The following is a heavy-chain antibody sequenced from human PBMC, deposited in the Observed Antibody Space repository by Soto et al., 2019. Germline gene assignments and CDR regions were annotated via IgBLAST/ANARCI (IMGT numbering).Heavy chain of an antibody. CDR1: GYTFSTFA. D-gene: IGHD3-16*02. CDR2: VRGRGGST. J-gene: IGHJ4*02. Sequence: GGSLRLPCAASGYTFSTFAISWVRQAPGKGLEWVSLVRGRGGSTFYADSVRGRFTISRDNSKNTLYLQMNSLRAEDTAVYYCATGGYTTYFDYWGQGTVVTVSS. CDR3: ATGGYTTYFDY. V-gene: IGHV3-23*01.